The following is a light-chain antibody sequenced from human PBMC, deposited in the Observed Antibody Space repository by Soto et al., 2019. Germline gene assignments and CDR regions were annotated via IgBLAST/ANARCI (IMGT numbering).Light chain of an antibody. CDR3: QQRSDWPT. V-gene: IGKV3-11*01. CDR2: DAS. J-gene: IGKJ3*01. CDR1: QSVSSY. Sequence: EIVLTQSPATLSLSPGETATLSCRASQSVSSYLAWYQQKPGQAPRLLIYDASGRATGIPARFSGSGSGTDFTLTISSLEPEDFAVYYCQQRSDWPTFGPGTKVDIK.